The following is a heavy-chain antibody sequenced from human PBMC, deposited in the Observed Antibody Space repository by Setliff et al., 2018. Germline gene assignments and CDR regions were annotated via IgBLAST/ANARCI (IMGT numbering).Heavy chain of an antibody. CDR2: IWYDGSNK. CDR3: ARLALTGYDSSGYYYALDYYYYMDV. D-gene: IGHD3-22*01. J-gene: IGHJ6*03. V-gene: IGHV3-33*01. CDR1: GFTFSTYG. Sequence: GGSLRLSCAASGFTFSTYGMHWVRQAPGKGLEWVAYIWYDGSNKYYVDSVKGRFTVSRDNSKDTLYLQMNSLRAEDTAVYYCARLALTGYDSSGYYYALDYYYYMDVWGTGTTVTVSS.